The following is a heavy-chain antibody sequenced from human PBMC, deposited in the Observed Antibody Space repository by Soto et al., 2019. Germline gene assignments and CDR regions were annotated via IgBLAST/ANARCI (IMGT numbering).Heavy chain of an antibody. CDR1: GFTFSSYA. CDR3: APPPGSLYYDIVTGPDVAAYEI. V-gene: IGHV3-23*01. Sequence: SLRLSCAASGFTFSSYAMSWVRQAPGKGLEWVSAISGSGGSTYYADSVKGRFTISRDNSRNTLYLQMNSLRAEDTAVYYCAPPPGSLYYDIVTGPDVAAYEIWSQGTMVTDS. J-gene: IGHJ3*02. D-gene: IGHD3-9*01. CDR2: ISGSGGST.